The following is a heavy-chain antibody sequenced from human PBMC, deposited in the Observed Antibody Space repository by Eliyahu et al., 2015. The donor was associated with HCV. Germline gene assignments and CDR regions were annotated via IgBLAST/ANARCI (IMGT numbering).Heavy chain of an antibody. CDR1: GGSFSGYY. J-gene: IGHJ3*02. CDR3: ARGIPPSSGYYYDAFDI. Sequence: QVQLQQWGAGLLKPSETLSLTCAVYGGSFSGYYWSWIRQPPGKGLEWIGEINHSGSTNYNPSLKSRVTISVDTSKNQFSLKLSSVTAADTAVYYCARGIPPSSGYYYDAFDIWGQGTMVTVSS. CDR2: INHSGST. V-gene: IGHV4-34*01. D-gene: IGHD3-22*01.